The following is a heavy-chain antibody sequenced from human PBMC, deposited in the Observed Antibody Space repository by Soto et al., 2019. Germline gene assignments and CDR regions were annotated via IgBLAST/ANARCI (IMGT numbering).Heavy chain of an antibody. Sequence: SETLSLTCTVSGDSVSSESYYWTWIRQPPGKGLEWVGYVYSSGSTKYNPSLKSRVTISLDTSTNQFSLELTSVTAADTAVYYCARDIRGYSRAFDYWGQGTLVTVSS. CDR2: VYSSGST. V-gene: IGHV4-61*01. D-gene: IGHD5-18*01. J-gene: IGHJ4*02. CDR1: GDSVSSESYY. CDR3: ARDIRGYSRAFDY.